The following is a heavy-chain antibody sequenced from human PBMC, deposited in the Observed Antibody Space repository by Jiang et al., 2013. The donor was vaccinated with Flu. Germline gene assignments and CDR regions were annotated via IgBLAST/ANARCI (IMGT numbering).Heavy chain of an antibody. V-gene: IGHV4-59*08. J-gene: IGHJ4*02. CDR1: GDSVSSYH. D-gene: IGHD5-12*01. CDR2: ISYSGST. Sequence: QLVESGPGLVKPSETLSLTCTVSGDSVSSYHWSWIRQPPGKGLEWIGYISYSGSTNYNPSLRSRVTISLDTSKNQFSLKVTSVTAADTAVYYCARRRRHTDYDHLLDYWGQGTLVTVSS. CDR3: ARRRRHTDYDHLLDY.